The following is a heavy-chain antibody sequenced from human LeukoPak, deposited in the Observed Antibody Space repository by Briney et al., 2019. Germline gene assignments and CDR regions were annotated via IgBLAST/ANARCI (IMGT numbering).Heavy chain of an antibody. CDR2: IYYSGST. Sequence: SSETLSLTCTVSGGSISSYYWSWIRQPPGKGLEWLGYIYYSGSTNYNPSLKSRVTISVDTSKNQFSLKLSSVTAADTAVYYCARMGGYCSSTSCSYYFDYWGQGTLVTVSS. V-gene: IGHV4-59*01. J-gene: IGHJ4*02. CDR3: ARMGGYCSSTSCSYYFDY. CDR1: GGSISSYY. D-gene: IGHD2-2*01.